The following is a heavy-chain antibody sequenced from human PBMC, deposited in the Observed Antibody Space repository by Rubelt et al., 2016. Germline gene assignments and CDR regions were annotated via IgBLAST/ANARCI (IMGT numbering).Heavy chain of an antibody. Sequence: EFGGGVVQPGRSLRLSCAASGFTFSSYGMHWVRRAPGKGLEWVANIKEDGSVKHYVESVKGRFTVSRDNARNSLFLQMNSLRAEDTAVYYCAKAPRGSSGWLNWFDPWGQGTQVTVSS. J-gene: IGHJ5*02. CDR3: AKAPRGSSGWLNWFDP. CDR1: GFTFSSYG. D-gene: IGHD6-19*01. CDR2: IKEDGSVK. V-gene: IGHV3-7*01.